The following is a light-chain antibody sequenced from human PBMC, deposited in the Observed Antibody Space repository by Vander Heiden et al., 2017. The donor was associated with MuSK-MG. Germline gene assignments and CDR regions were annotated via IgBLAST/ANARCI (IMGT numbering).Light chain of an antibody. V-gene: IGKV1-13*02. CDR2: DAS. J-gene: IGKJ4*01. CDR1: QGISSS. CDR3: QQFSSYPLF. Sequence: AIHLTQSPSSLSASVGDSVTLTCRASQGISSSLAWYQQKPGQAPKLLIYDASSLETWVPSRFSGSGSGTEFTLTISSLQPEDFATYYCQQFSSYPLFFGGGTKVEIK.